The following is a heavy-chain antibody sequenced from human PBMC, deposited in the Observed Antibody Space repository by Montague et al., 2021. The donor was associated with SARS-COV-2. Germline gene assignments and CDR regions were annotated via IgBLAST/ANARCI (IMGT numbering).Heavy chain of an antibody. V-gene: IGHV4-4*07. CDR1: GGSISNYY. Sequence: SETLSLTCTVSGGSISNYYWSWIRQPAGKGLEWIGRINASGNTNYNPSLKSRVTMSVDTSKNQFSLKLSSVTAADTAVYYCARDRPRSYYYDSETYTWGGYGMDVWGQGTTVTVSS. CDR2: INASGNT. CDR3: ARDRPRSYYYDSETYTWGGYGMDV. D-gene: IGHD3-10*01. J-gene: IGHJ6*02.